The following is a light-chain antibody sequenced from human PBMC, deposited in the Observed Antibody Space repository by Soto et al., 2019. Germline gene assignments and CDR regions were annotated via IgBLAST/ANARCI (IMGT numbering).Light chain of an antibody. J-gene: IGKJ2*01. V-gene: IGKV3-20*01. CDR1: QSVTSNY. CDR3: QQYGRSPLMYT. Sequence: EIVLTQSPGTLSLSPGERATLSCRASQSVTSNYLAWYQQKPGQDPRLLISGASSRAAGVPDRFSGSGSGTDFTLTITRLEPEDFAVYYCQQYGRSPLMYTFGQGTKLGVK. CDR2: GAS.